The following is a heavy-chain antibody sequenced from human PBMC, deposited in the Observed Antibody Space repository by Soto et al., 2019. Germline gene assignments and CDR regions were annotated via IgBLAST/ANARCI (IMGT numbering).Heavy chain of an antibody. Sequence: PXXSLRLSFAASGFTFSSYGMHWVRQAPGKGLEWVAVISYDGSNKYYADSVKGRFTISRDNSKNTLYLQMNSLRPEDTAVYYCARGSYYYDSSDTDYWGQGTLVTVSS. CDR2: ISYDGSNK. D-gene: IGHD3-22*01. CDR1: GFTFSSYG. J-gene: IGHJ4*02. CDR3: ARGSYYYDSSDTDY. V-gene: IGHV3-30*03.